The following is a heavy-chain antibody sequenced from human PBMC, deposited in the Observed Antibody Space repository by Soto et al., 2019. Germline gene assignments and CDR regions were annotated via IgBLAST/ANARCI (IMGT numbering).Heavy chain of an antibody. V-gene: IGHV1-18*01. D-gene: IGHD3-9*01. Sequence: ASVKVSCKASGYTFTSHGISWVRQAPGQGLEWMGWISAYNGNTNYAQKLQGRVTMTTDTSTSTAYMELRSLRSDDTAVYYCATGAYYDILTGYLTHAFDIWGQGTMVTVSS. CDR3: ATGAYYDILTGYLTHAFDI. J-gene: IGHJ3*02. CDR1: GYTFTSHG. CDR2: ISAYNGNT.